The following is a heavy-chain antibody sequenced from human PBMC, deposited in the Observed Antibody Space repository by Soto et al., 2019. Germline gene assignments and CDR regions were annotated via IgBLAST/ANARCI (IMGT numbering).Heavy chain of an antibody. CDR2: IYWHDDK. V-gene: IGHV2-5*01. CDR3: AHRGGATVGLYYFDY. D-gene: IGHD3-16*01. J-gene: IGHJ4*02. CDR1: GFSLSTTGVG. Sequence: SGPTLVNPTHPLTLTCTFSGFSLSTTGVGVSWIRQPPGKALEWLALIYWHDDKRYSPSLESRLTITKDTSKNQVVLTMTNMDPADTATYYCAHRGGATVGLYYFDYWGQGALVTVSS.